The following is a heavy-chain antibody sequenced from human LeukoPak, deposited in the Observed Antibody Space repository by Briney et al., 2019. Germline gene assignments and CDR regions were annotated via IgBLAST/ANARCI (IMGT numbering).Heavy chain of an antibody. CDR2: ISTSSTTI. CDR1: GFTFSTYS. CDR3: ARAVAENWFDP. J-gene: IGHJ5*02. Sequence: GGSLRLSCAASGFTFSTYSMSWVRQAPGKGLEWISYISTSSTTIYYADSMKGRFTISRDDAKNSLYLQMNSLRAEDTAVYYCARAVAENWFDPWGQGTLSPSPQ. V-gene: IGHV3-48*01. D-gene: IGHD6-19*01.